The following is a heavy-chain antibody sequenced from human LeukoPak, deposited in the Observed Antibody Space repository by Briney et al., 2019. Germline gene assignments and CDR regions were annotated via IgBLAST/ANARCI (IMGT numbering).Heavy chain of an antibody. CDR3: ARDRGLGGVDY. CDR2: IYYSGNT. J-gene: IGHJ4*02. D-gene: IGHD3-16*01. Sequence: SETLSLTCTVSGGSISSYYWSWIRQPPGKGLEWIGYIYYSGNTNYNPSLKSRVTISVDTSKNQFSLKLSSVTAADTAVYYCARDRGLGGVDYWGQGTLVTVSS. CDR1: GGSISSYY. V-gene: IGHV4-59*01.